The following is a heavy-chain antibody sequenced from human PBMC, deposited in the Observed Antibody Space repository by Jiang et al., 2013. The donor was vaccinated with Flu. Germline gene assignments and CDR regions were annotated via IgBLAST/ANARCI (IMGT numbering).Heavy chain of an antibody. J-gene: IGHJ4*02. CDR3: AKDRGSSTRGPFDY. Sequence: ASGFTFSSYGMHWVRQAPGKGLEWVAVISYDGSNKYYADSVKGRFTISRDSSKNTLYLQMNSLRAEDTAVYYCAKDRGSSTRGPFDYWGQGTLVTVSS. D-gene: IGHD1-26*01. V-gene: IGHV3-30*18. CDR2: ISYDGSNK. CDR1: GFTFSSYG.